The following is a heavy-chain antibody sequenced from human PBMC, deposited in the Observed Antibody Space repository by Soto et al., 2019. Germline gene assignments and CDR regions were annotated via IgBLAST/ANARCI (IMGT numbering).Heavy chain of an antibody. V-gene: IGHV3-23*01. J-gene: IGHJ4*02. Sequence: GGSRILSCTASGFIFNNYGMNWVRQAPGKGLEWVSIITDSGDTTYYADSVKGRFTISRDNSKNTLYLQMNGLRAEDTAVYYCAKGGHYYNGSPVDFDFWGPGTLVTVSS. CDR2: ITDSGDTT. D-gene: IGHD3-22*01. CDR3: AKGGHYYNGSPVDFDF. CDR1: GFIFNNYG.